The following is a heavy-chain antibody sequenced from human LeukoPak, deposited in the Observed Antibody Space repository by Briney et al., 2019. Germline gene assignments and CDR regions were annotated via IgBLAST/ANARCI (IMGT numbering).Heavy chain of an antibody. Sequence: GASVKVSCKASGYTFTSYDINWVRQATGQGLEWMGWMNPNSGNTGYAQKFQGRVTITRNTSISTAYMELSSLRSEDTAVYYCARASGLRFLEPGEFDPWGQGTLVTVSS. V-gene: IGHV1-8*01. CDR1: GYTFTSYD. CDR3: ARASGLRFLEPGEFDP. CDR2: MNPNSGNT. D-gene: IGHD3-3*01. J-gene: IGHJ5*02.